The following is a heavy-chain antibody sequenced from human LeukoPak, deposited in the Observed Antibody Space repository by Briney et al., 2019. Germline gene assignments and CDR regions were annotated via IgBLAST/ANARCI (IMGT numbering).Heavy chain of an antibody. D-gene: IGHD1-26*01. CDR2: IIPIFGTA. J-gene: IGHJ3*02. V-gene: IGHV1-69*05. CDR3: ASPRAVQVGQLRLVGAFDI. CDR1: GGTFSSYA. Sequence: TVKVSCKASGGTFSSYAISWVRQAPGQGLEWMGGIIPIFGTANYAQKFQGRVTITTDESTSTAYMELSSLRSEDTAVYYCASPRAVQVGQLRLVGAFDIWGQGTMVTVSS.